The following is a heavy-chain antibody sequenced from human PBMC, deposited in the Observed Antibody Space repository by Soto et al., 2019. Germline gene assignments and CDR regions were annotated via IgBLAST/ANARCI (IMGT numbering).Heavy chain of an antibody. CDR2: SRDKANSHTT. CDR3: VRLSRPSRSWVFDL. J-gene: IGHJ4*02. Sequence: EVQVVESGGGLVQPGGSLRLSCEASGFTFSDHYMDWVRQAPGKGLEWVGRSRDKANSHTTDYAASVKGRFIISRDDSKNSLYLQMSSLTTEDSAVYHCVRLSRPSRSWVFDLWGQGTLVTVSS. CDR1: GFTFSDHY. V-gene: IGHV3-72*01. D-gene: IGHD6-13*01.